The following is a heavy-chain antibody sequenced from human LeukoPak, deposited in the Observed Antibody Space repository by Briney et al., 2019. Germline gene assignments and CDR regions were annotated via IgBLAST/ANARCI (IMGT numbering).Heavy chain of an antibody. CDR1: GFSFSSYW. D-gene: IGHD6-19*01. Sequence: GGSLRLSCAASGFSFSSYWMSWVRQAPGKGLEWVANIQSDGSVQQYVDSVKGRLTISRDNAKNSLYLQMNSLRAEDTAVYYCARIPRGSGWSFLDFWGQGTLVTVTS. CDR2: IQSDGSVQ. J-gene: IGHJ4*02. V-gene: IGHV3-7*01. CDR3: ARIPRGSGWSFLDF.